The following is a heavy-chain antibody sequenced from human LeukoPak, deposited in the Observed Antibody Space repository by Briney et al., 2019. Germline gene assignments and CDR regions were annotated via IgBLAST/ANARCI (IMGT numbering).Heavy chain of an antibody. CDR1: GGSISSGSYY. CDR3: ARSYSGYDWRSFDY. D-gene: IGHD5-12*01. Sequence: SETLSLTCTVSGGSISSGSYYWSWIRQPAGKGLEWIGRIYTSGSTNYNPSLKSRVTISVDTSKNQFSLKLSSVTAADTAVYYCARSYSGYDWRSFDYWGQGTLVTVSS. V-gene: IGHV4-61*02. J-gene: IGHJ4*02. CDR2: IYTSGST.